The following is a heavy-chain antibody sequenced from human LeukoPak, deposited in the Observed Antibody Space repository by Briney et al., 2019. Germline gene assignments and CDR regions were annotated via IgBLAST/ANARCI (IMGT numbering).Heavy chain of an antibody. CDR1: GGSISSYY. V-gene: IGHV4-4*07. Sequence: TSETLSLTCTVSGGSISSYYWSWIRQPAGKGLEWIGRIYTSGSTNYNASLKSRVTMSVATSKNQFSLQLSPVTAADTAVYYCARAGYDFWSGDEVGDYFDYWGQGTLVTVSS. J-gene: IGHJ4*02. CDR2: IYTSGST. D-gene: IGHD3-3*01. CDR3: ARAGYDFWSGDEVGDYFDY.